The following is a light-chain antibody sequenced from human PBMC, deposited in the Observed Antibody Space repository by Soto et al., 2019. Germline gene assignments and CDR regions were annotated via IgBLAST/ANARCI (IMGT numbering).Light chain of an antibody. CDR3: QQYDKWPRT. CDR2: GAS. V-gene: IGKV3-15*01. Sequence: EIVLTQSPGTLSLSPWERVTLSCRASQSVNSRFLAWYQHKPGQSPRLLIYGASARATGIPDRFSGGGSGAEYTLTISSLQSEDFAVYYCQQYDKWPRTFGQGTKVDIK. CDR1: QSVNSRF. J-gene: IGKJ1*01.